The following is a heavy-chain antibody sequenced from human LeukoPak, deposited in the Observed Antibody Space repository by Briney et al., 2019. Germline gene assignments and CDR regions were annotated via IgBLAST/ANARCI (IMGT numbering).Heavy chain of an antibody. V-gene: IGHV1-8*01. D-gene: IGHD2-2*01. J-gene: IGHJ6*02. CDR2: MNPNSGNT. Sequence: ASVKVSCKASGYTFTSYDINWVRQATGQGLEWMGWMNPNSGNTGYAQKFQGRVTMTRNTSISTAYMELSSLRSEDTAVYYCARVVPVVPAATRYYYYGMAVWGQGTTVTVSS. CDR1: GYTFTSYD. CDR3: ARVVPVVPAATRYYYYGMAV.